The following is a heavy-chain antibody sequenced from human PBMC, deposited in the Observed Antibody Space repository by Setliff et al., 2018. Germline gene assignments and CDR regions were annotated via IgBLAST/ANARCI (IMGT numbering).Heavy chain of an antibody. D-gene: IGHD3-3*01. J-gene: IGHJ6*02. CDR1: GYTFTSYG. CDR2: ISAYNGNT. CDR3: ASDGQGNYNFWSGSYYYYGMDV. V-gene: IGHV1-18*01. Sequence: ASVKVSCKASGYTFTSYGISWVRQAPGQGLEWMGWISAYNGNTNYAQKLQGRVTMITDTSTSTAYMELRSLRSDDTAVYYCASDGQGNYNFWSGSYYYYGMDVWGQGTTVTVSS.